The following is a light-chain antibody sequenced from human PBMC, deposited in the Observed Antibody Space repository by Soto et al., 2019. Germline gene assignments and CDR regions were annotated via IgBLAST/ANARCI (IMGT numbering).Light chain of an antibody. V-gene: IGKV1-5*01. CDR3: QHYGGLWT. Sequence: DIQMTQSPSTLSPTVGDRITITCRASQSIGNRLAWYQQKAGKAPKVLIYDASILETGVPPRFSGSGSGTYFIFTISSLQPDDSATYYCQHYGGLWTFGLGTKVEIK. J-gene: IGKJ1*01. CDR1: QSIGNR. CDR2: DAS.